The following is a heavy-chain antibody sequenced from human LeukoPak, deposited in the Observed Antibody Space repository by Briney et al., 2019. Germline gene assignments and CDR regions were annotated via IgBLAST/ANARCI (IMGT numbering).Heavy chain of an antibody. CDR2: ISYSGNT. V-gene: IGHV4-59*01. CDR1: GGSISSYY. CDR3: TKGARWQDY. Sequence: PSETLSLTCTVSGGSISSYYWSWSRHPPREGLVWIGYISYSGNTNYNPSLKSRVTISLDTSKNQFSLKLSSVTAADTAVYYCTKGARWQDYWGRGTLVTASS. D-gene: IGHD4-23*01. J-gene: IGHJ4*02.